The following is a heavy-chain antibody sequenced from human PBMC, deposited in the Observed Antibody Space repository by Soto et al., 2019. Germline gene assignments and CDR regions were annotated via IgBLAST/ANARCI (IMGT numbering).Heavy chain of an antibody. CDR3: ARLGPMVRGAKKRNQLYYYYMDV. CDR1: GGSFSGYY. V-gene: IGHV4-34*01. D-gene: IGHD3-10*01. J-gene: IGHJ6*03. Sequence: SETLSLTCAVYGGSFSGYYWSWIRQPPGKGLEWIGEINHSGSTNYNPSLKSRVTISVDTSKNQFSLKLSSVTAADTAVYYCARLGPMVRGAKKRNQLYYYYMDVWGKGTTVTVSS. CDR2: INHSGST.